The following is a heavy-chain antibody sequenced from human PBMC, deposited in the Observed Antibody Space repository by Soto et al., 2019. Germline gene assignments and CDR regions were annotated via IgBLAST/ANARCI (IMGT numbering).Heavy chain of an antibody. CDR3: ARRDRAYYYYYMDV. Sequence: ASVKVSCKASGYTFSSYDMDWVRQATGQGLEWMGWMNPNSGNTGYAQKFQGRVTMTRNTSISTAYMELSSLRSEDTAVYYCARRDRAYYYYYMDVWGKGTTLTVSS. CDR1: GYTFSSYD. V-gene: IGHV1-8*01. J-gene: IGHJ6*03. CDR2: MNPNSGNT.